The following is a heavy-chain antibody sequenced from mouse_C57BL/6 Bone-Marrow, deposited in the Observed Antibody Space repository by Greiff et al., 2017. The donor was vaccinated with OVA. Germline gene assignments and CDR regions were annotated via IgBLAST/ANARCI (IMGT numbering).Heavy chain of an antibody. CDR1: GYTFTSYW. D-gene: IGHD1-1*01. Sequence: HVQLKQPGAELVKPGASVKLSCKASGYTFTSYWMHWVKQRPGRGLEWIGRIDPNSGGTTYNEKFKGKATLTVDKPSSTAYMQLSSLTSEDSAVYYCARERVTTVVHYCDCWGQGTTLTVSS. CDR3: ARERVTTVVHYCDC. CDR2: IDPNSGGT. J-gene: IGHJ2*01. V-gene: IGHV1-72*01.